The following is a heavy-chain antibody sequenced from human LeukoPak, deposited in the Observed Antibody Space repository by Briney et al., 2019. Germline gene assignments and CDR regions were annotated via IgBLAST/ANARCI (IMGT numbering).Heavy chain of an antibody. Sequence: GGSLRLSCAASGFTFSSYGMHWVRQAPGKGXEWVAFIRYDGSNKYYADSVKGRFTISRDNSKNTLYLQMNSLRAEDTAVYYCAKDLVDYGDYSAVDYWGQGTLVTVSS. D-gene: IGHD4-17*01. J-gene: IGHJ4*02. V-gene: IGHV3-30*02. CDR1: GFTFSSYG. CDR3: AKDLVDYGDYSAVDY. CDR2: IRYDGSNK.